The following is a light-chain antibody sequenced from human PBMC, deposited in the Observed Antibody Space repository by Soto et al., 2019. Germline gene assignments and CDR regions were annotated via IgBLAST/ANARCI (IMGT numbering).Light chain of an antibody. CDR1: SSDVGRYDY. V-gene: IGLV2-11*01. Sequence: LTQPRSVSGSPGQSVTISCTGTSSDVGRYDYVSWYQQHPGKAPKLIVYDVTERPSGVPDRFSGSKSGNTASLTISGLQAEDEADYSCCSFAGSYSYVFGTGTRSPS. CDR2: DVT. J-gene: IGLJ1*01. CDR3: CSFAGSYSYV.